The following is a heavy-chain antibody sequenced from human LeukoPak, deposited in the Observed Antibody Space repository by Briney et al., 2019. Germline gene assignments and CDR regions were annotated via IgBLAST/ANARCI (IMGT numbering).Heavy chain of an antibody. CDR2: ISYDGSNK. D-gene: IGHD6-19*01. Sequence: GGSLRLSCAASGFTFSSYAMHWVRQAPGKGLEWVAVISYDGSNKYYADSVKGRFTISRDNSKNTLYLQMNSLRAEDTAVYYCARESPVAGGKFDYWGQGTLVTVSS. CDR3: ARESPVAGGKFDY. CDR1: GFTFSSYA. V-gene: IGHV3-30*04. J-gene: IGHJ4*02.